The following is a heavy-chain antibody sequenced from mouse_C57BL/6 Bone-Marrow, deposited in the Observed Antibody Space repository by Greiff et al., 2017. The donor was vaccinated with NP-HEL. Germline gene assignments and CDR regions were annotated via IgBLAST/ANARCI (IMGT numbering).Heavy chain of an antibody. CDR2: ISGGGGNT. Sequence: EVQVVESGGGLVKPGGSLKLSCAASGFTFSSYTMSWVRQTPEKRLEWVATISGGGGNTYYPDSVKGRFTISRDNAKNTLYLQMSSLRSEDTALYYGARRDYGSSYDDYFDYWGQGTTLTVSS. D-gene: IGHD1-1*01. J-gene: IGHJ2*01. CDR1: GFTFSSYT. CDR3: ARRDYGSSYDDYFDY. V-gene: IGHV5-9*01.